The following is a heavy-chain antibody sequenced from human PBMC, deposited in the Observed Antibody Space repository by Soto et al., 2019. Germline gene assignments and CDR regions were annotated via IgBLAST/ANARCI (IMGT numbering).Heavy chain of an antibody. CDR2: ISYDGSNK. Sequence: QVQLVESGGGVVQPGRSLRPSCAASGFTFSSYAMHWVRQAPGKGLEWVAVISYDGSNKYYADSVKGRFTISRDNSKNTVYLQMNSLRAEDTAVYYCARASSGWYKDAFDIWGQGTMVTVSS. V-gene: IGHV3-30-3*01. D-gene: IGHD6-19*01. J-gene: IGHJ3*02. CDR1: GFTFSSYA. CDR3: ARASSGWYKDAFDI.